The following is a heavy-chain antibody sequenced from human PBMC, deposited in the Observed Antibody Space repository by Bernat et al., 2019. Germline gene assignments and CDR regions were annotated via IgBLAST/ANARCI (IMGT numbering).Heavy chain of an antibody. V-gene: IGHV4-39*01. CDR1: GGSISSSSYY. CDR2: IYYSGST. D-gene: IGHD2-2*01. Sequence: QVQLQESGPGLVKPSETLSLTCTVSGGSISSSSYYWGWIRQPPGKGLEWIGSIYYSGSTYYNPSLKSRVTISVDTSKNQFSLKLSSVTAADTAVYYCARRWRYCSSTSCPYYFDYWGQGTLVTVSS. CDR3: ARRWRYCSSTSCPYYFDY. J-gene: IGHJ4*02.